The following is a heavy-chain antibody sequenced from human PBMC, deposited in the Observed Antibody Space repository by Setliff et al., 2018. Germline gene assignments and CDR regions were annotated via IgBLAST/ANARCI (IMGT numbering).Heavy chain of an antibody. CDR1: GFTFDDYA. CDR2: ISRGATSI. D-gene: IGHD2-8*01. Sequence: SGGSLRLSCAASGFTFDDYAMHWVRQAPGKGLEWVSGISRGATSIYYADSVKGRFTISRDDATNSLYLQMNSLRAEDTAVYYCSTKGVPGTGGQGTLVTVSS. V-gene: IGHV3-9*01. CDR3: STKGVPGT. J-gene: IGHJ4*02.